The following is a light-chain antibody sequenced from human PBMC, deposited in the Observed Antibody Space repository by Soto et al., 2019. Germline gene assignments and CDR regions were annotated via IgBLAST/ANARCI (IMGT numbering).Light chain of an antibody. Sequence: EIVMTQSPATLSVSPGEIATLSCRASQSINSKLAWYQQKPGQAPRLLIYGASIRATGVPARFSASGSGTDFTLTISDVQPEDFALYYCHQRQSWPRTFGQGTKVDIK. CDR3: HQRQSWPRT. CDR2: GAS. J-gene: IGKJ1*01. CDR1: QSINSK. V-gene: IGKV3-15*01.